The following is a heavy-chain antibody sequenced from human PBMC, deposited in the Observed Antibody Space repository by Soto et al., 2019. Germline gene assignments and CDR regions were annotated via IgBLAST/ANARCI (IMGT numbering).Heavy chain of an antibody. CDR2: FSDGGST. CDR3: AGYCSSSICPEAHYFALEV. D-gene: IGHD2-2*01. CDR1: GVTLSYGAYS. J-gene: IGHJ6*04. V-gene: IGHV4-61*08. Sequence: SETLSLTCSVAGVTLSYGAYSWNWIRQSPGKGLEWIGYFSDGGSTNYHSYLESRVTISLDTSKKQASGKLSSVSAADTARYFCAGYCSSSICPEAHYFALEVWGEGTRVTVSS.